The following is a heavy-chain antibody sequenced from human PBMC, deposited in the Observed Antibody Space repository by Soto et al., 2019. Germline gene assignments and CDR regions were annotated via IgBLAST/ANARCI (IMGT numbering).Heavy chain of an antibody. J-gene: IGHJ4*02. D-gene: IGHD3-3*01. CDR3: ARLLPCGSGYYQN. V-gene: IGHV4-39*01. CDR2: IYYSGST. CDR1: GGSISSSSYY. Sequence: SETLSLTCSVSGGSISSSSYYWGWIRQPPGKGLEWIGSIYYSGSTYYNPSLKSRVTISVDTSKNQFSLKLSSVTAADTAVYYCARLLPCGSGYYQNWGKGTLVTVSS.